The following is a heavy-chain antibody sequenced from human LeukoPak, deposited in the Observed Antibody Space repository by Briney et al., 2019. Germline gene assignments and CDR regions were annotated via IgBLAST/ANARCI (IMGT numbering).Heavy chain of an antibody. Sequence: SQTLSLTCAISGDNVSSNRAAWNWIRQSPSRGLQWLGRTYYRSKWYHDYAISVSGRLTVNAVTSKNQISLHLNSVTPEDTAVYYCARALVGYLSPTGVFDDWGQGTRVTVSS. J-gene: IGHJ4*02. CDR3: ARALVGYLSPTGVFDD. D-gene: IGHD2-8*02. CDR2: TYYRSKWYH. V-gene: IGHV6-1*01. CDR1: GDNVSSNRAA.